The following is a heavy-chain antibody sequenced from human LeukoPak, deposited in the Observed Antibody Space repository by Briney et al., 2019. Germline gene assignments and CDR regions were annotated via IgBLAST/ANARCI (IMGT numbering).Heavy chain of an antibody. CDR2: INPNSGGT. J-gene: IGHJ6*02. CDR1: GYTFTGYY. V-gene: IGHV1-2*02. D-gene: IGHD2-21*01. CDR3: ARDEQDCGGDCYYGMDV. Sequence: GASVKVSCKASGYTFTGYYMHWVRQAPGQGLEWMGWINPNSGGTNYAQKFQGRVTMTRDTSISTAYMELSRLRSDDTAVYYCARDEQDCGGDCYYGMDVWGQGTTVTVSS.